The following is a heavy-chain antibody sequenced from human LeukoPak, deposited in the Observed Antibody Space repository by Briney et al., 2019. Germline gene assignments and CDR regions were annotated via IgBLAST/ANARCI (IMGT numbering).Heavy chain of an antibody. V-gene: IGHV4-61*05. J-gene: IGHJ4*02. CDR3: ARVRGEYYYDSSGYATLFDY. D-gene: IGHD3-22*01. CDR2: IYYSGST. Sequence: SETLSLTCTVSGGSISSSSYYWGWIRQPPGKGLEWIGYIYYSGSTNYNPSLKSRVTISVDTSKNQFSLKLSSVTAADTAVYYCARVRGEYYYDSSGYATLFDYWGQGTLVTVSS. CDR1: GGSISSSSYY.